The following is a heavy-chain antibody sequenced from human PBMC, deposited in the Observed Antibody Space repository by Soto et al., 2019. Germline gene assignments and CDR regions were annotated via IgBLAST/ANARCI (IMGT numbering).Heavy chain of an antibody. Sequence: PSGTLSLTCTVSGASISGFYWSWIRKSAGKGLEWIGRIYATGTTDYNPSLKSRVMMSVDTSKKQFSLKLRSVTAADTAVYYCVRDGTKTLRDWFDPWGQGMSVTVSS. CDR2: IYATGTT. D-gene: IGHD1-1*01. CDR1: GASISGFY. J-gene: IGHJ5*02. CDR3: VRDGTKTLRDWFDP. V-gene: IGHV4-4*07.